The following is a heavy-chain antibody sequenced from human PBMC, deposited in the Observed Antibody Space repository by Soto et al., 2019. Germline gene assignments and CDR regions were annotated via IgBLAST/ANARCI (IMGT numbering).Heavy chain of an antibody. CDR1: GYIFTAYS. V-gene: IGHV1-46*01. D-gene: IGHD2-15*01. J-gene: IGHJ1*01. CDR3: AREENCRGGTCYSEYFHH. Sequence: VKVSCKTSGYIFTAYSMHWVRQAPGQGLEWMGVVNPSGGSAHYAQSFEGRVTLTRDTSTSTFYMELSSLRSEDTAVYYCAREENCRGGTCYSEYFHHWGQGTLVTVSS. CDR2: VNPSGGSA.